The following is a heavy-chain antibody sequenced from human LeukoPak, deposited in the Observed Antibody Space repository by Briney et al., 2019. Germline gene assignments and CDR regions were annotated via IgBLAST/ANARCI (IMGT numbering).Heavy chain of an antibody. CDR2: IYYSGST. V-gene: IGHV4-31*03. D-gene: IGHD6-13*01. CDR3: ARVAYRSSWYWLDP. Sequence: PSETLSLTCTVSGGSINSCRYYCRWIRQHPGKGLEWIGYIYYSGSTYYNPSLKSRVTISVDTSKNQFSLKLSSVTAADTAVYYCARVAYRSSWYWLDPWGQGTLVTVSS. CDR1: GGSINSCRYY. J-gene: IGHJ5*02.